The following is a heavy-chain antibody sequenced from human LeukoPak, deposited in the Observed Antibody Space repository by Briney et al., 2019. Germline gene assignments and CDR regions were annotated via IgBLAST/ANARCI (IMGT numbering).Heavy chain of an antibody. J-gene: IGHJ4*02. D-gene: IGHD3-22*01. CDR1: GGSISSSSYN. Sequence: SETLSLTCIVSGGSISSSSYNWGWIRQPPGKGLEWIGSIYYSGSTYYNPSLKSRVTISVDTSKNQFSLKLSSVTAADTAVYYCARDLRSNLVVAKRHFDYWGQGTLVTVSS. CDR2: IYYSGST. CDR3: ARDLRSNLVVAKRHFDY. V-gene: IGHV4-39*07.